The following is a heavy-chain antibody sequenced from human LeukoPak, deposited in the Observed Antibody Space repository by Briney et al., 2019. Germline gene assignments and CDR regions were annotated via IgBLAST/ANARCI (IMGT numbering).Heavy chain of an antibody. V-gene: IGHV4-39*01. CDR1: GFTFSSYS. CDR2: IYYSGST. D-gene: IGHD3-22*01. J-gene: IGHJ1*01. Sequence: GSLRLSCAASGFTFSSYSMNWVRQPPGKGLEWIGSIYYSGSTYYNPSLKSRVTISVDTSKNQFSLKLSSVTAADTAVYYCARSLRSGYSPWGQGTLVTVSS. CDR3: ARSLRSGYSP.